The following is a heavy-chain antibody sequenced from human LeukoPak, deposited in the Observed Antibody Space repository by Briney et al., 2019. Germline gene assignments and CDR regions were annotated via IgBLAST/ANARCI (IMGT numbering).Heavy chain of an antibody. CDR1: GFTFNTYG. Sequence: GGSLRLSCAASGFTFNTYGMSWVRQAPGKGLEWVSGISGSGGATYYADSVKGRFTISRDDSHNTLYLQMNSLRAEDTAVYFCARGGVDYYGSGTYYLMYYFDYWGQGALVTVSA. D-gene: IGHD3-10*01. CDR2: ISGSGGAT. CDR3: ARGGVDYYGSGTYYLMYYFDY. V-gene: IGHV3-23*01. J-gene: IGHJ4*02.